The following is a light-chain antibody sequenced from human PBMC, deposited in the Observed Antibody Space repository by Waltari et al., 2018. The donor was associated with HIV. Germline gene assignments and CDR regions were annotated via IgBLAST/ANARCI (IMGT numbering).Light chain of an antibody. V-gene: IGLV2-23*02. CDR3: CSYAGSNTYL. CDR2: DVS. J-gene: IGLJ1*01. CDR1: SSDVGSYNY. Sequence: QSALTQPASVSGFPGQSITISCTGSSSDVGSYNYVSWYQQHPGKAPTLLIYDVSKRPSGVSNRVSGSKSGNTASLTISGLQAEDEADYYCCSYAGSNTYLFGTGTEVTVL.